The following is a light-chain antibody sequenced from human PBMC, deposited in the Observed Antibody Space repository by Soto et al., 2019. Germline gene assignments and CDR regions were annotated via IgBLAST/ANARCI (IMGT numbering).Light chain of an antibody. CDR1: QSVNSF. CDR2: DTS. Sequence: EIVLTQSPATLSWSPGERSTLSCRASQSVNSFLAWYQQKPGQAPRLLIYDTSSRATGIPARFSGSGSGTDFILTISSLEPEDFAVYYCQQRENWPITFGHGTRLEI. J-gene: IGKJ5*01. CDR3: QQRENWPIT. V-gene: IGKV3-11*01.